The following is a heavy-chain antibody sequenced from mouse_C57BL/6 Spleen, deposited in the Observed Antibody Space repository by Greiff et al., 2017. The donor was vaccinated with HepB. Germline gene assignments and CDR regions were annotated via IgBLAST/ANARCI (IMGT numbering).Heavy chain of an antibody. Sequence: VQLQQPGAELVRPGSSVKLSCKASGYTFTSYWMDWVKQRPGQGLEWIGNIYPSDSETHYNQKFKDKATLTVDKSSSTAYMQLSSLTSEDSAVYYCARSRAALYYFDYWGQGTTLTVSS. CDR3: ARSRAALYYFDY. CDR1: GYTFTSYW. D-gene: IGHD6-1*01. J-gene: IGHJ2*01. CDR2: IYPSDSET. V-gene: IGHV1-61*01.